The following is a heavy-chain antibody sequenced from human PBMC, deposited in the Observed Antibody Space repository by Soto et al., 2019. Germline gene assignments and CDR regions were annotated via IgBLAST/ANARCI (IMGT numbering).Heavy chain of an antibody. CDR2: IIPIFGTA. V-gene: IGHV1-69*13. Sequence: GASVKVSCKASGGTFSSYAISWVRQAPGQGLEWMGGIIPIFGTANYAQKFQGRVTITADESTSTAYMELSSLRSEDTAVYYCASWGSSGPGRSDDDYWGQGTLVTSPQ. J-gene: IGHJ4*02. CDR1: GGTFSSYA. CDR3: ASWGSSGPGRSDDDY. D-gene: IGHD3-22*01.